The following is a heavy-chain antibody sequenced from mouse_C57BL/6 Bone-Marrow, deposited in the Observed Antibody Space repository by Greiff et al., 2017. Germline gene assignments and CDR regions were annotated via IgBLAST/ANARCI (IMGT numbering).Heavy chain of an antibody. V-gene: IGHV1-69*01. CDR2: IDPSDSYT. CDR3: ALYYSNLDY. D-gene: IGHD2-5*01. J-gene: IGHJ2*01. Sequence: QVHVKQPGAELVMPGASVKLSCKASGYTFTSYWMHWVKQRPGQGLEWIGEIDPSDSYTNYTQKFKGKSTLTVDKSSSTAYMQLSSLTSEDSAVYYCALYYSNLDYWGQGTTLTVSS. CDR1: GYTFTSYW.